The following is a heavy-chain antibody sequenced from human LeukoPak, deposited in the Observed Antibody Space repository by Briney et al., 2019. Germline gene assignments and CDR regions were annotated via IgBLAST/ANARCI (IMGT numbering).Heavy chain of an antibody. CDR2: IYYSGST. CDR1: GGSISSGGYY. D-gene: IGHD4-23*01. V-gene: IGHV4-31*03. CDR3: ARGRSTTVVTSSYWYFDL. J-gene: IGHJ2*01. Sequence: SQTLSLTCTVSGGSISSGGYYWSWIRQHPGKGLEWIGYIYYSGSTYYNPSLKSRVTISVDTSKNQFSLKLSSVTAADTAVYYCARGRSTTVVTSSYWYFDLWGRGTLVTVSS.